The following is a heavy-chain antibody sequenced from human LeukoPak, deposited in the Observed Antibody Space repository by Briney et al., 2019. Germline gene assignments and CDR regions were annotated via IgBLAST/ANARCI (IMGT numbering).Heavy chain of an antibody. J-gene: IGHJ4*02. CDR1: GGSFSNYY. Sequence: SETLSLTCAVYGGSFSNYYWSWIRQTPGKGMEWIGEINDSGRTNDNPSLKSRVTLSIDTSRKQFSLNLRSVTVADAGTYYCTRMTTGHDYWGQGTLVTVSS. CDR2: INDSGRT. V-gene: IGHV4-34*01. CDR3: TRMTTGHDY. D-gene: IGHD4-17*01.